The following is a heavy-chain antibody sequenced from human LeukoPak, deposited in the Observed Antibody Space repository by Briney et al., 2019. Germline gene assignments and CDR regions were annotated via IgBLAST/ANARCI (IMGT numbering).Heavy chain of an antibody. Sequence: PSETLSLTCSVSGGSLSTYYWSWIRQPPGKGLEWIGYIYFSGSTNYNPSLKSRVTISVDTSKNQFSLKLSSVTAADTAVYYCARVVAATFYYYYYMDVWGRGTTVTVSS. CDR2: IYFSGST. CDR1: GGSLSTYY. CDR3: ARVVAATFYYYYYMDV. V-gene: IGHV4-59*01. J-gene: IGHJ6*03. D-gene: IGHD2-15*01.